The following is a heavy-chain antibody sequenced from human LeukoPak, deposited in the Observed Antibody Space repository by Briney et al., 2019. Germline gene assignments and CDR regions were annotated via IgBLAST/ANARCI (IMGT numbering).Heavy chain of an antibody. CDR2: IYHSGST. D-gene: IGHD3-10*01. V-gene: IGHV4-4*02. Sequence: PSGTLSLTCAVSGGSISSSNWWSWVRQPPGQGLEWIGEIYHSGSTNYNPSLKSRVTISVDTSKNQFSLKLSSVTAADTAVYYCARSGGGYFDYWGQGTLVTVSS. CDR3: ARSGGGYFDY. CDR1: GGSISSSNW. J-gene: IGHJ4*02.